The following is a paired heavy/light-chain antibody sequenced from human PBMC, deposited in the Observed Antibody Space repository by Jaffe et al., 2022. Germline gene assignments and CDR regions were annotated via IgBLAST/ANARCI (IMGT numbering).Light chain of an antibody. CDR3: QQYATSPLA. Sequence: EIVLTQSPATLSLSPGERATLSCRASQSVGRNYLAWYQKKLGQAPRLLIYGASSRATGIPDRFSGSGSGTDFTLTISRLEPEDFAVYYCQQYATSPLAFGGGTKVDLK. CDR1: QSVGRNY. V-gene: IGKV3-20*01. CDR2: GAS. J-gene: IGKJ4*01.
Heavy chain of an antibody. V-gene: IGHV3-74*03. CDR1: GFTFSRYW. Sequence: EVQLVESGGGLVQPGGSLRVSCAVSGFTFSRYWMQWVRQAPGKGLEWISLIKSDGSSAEYADSVKGRFTISRDSAKNTVFLQMNSLRAEDTAVYFCAGSSGWLTDYWGQGTLVTVSS. D-gene: IGHD6-19*01. J-gene: IGHJ4*02. CDR3: AGSSGWLTDY. CDR2: IKSDGSSA.